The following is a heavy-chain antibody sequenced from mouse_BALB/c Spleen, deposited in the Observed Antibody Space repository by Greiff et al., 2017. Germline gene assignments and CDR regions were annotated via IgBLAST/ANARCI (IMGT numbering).Heavy chain of an antibody. CDR3: ARSGAHGAMDY. D-gene: IGHD3-1*01. CDR2: INPYNDGT. J-gene: IGHJ4*01. V-gene: IGHV1-14*01. CDR1: GYTFTSYV. Sequence: EVQLQESGPELVKPGASVKMSCKASGYTFTSYVMHWVKQKPGQGLEWIGYINPYNDGTKYNEKFKGKATLTSDKSSSTAYMELSSLTSEDSAVYYCARSGAHGAMDYWGQGTSVTVSS.